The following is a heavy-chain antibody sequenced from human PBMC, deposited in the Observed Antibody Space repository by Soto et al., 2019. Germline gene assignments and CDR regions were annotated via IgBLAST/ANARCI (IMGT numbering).Heavy chain of an antibody. D-gene: IGHD3-9*01. CDR3: AKTGPYDILTYWYFDL. J-gene: IGHJ2*01. V-gene: IGHV4-59*08. CDR2: IFYSGTT. CDR1: GASIGASY. Sequence: SETLSLTCTVSGASIGASYWSWIRQSPGKGLEWIGYIFYSGTTYYNPSLNSRVTITVDTSKNQFSLKLSSLTAADTAVYYCAKTGPYDILTYWYFDLWGRGSLVTVSS.